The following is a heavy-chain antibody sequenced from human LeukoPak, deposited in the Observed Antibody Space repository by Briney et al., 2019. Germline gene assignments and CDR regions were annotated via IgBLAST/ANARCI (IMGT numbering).Heavy chain of an antibody. CDR1: GFTFSSYA. J-gene: IGHJ1*01. D-gene: IGHD3-16*01. V-gene: IGHV3-30-3*01. CDR3: ARSGDYLGAEYFQH. CDR2: ISYDGSNK. Sequence: GGSLRLPCAASGFTFSSYAMHWVRQAPGKGLEWVAVISYDGSNKYYADSVKGRFTISRDNSKNTLYLQMNSLRAEDTAVYYCARSGDYLGAEYFQHWGQGTLVTVSS.